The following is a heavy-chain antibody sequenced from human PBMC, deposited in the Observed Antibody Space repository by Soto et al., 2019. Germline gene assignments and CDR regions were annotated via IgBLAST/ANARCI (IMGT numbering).Heavy chain of an antibody. CDR3: ARCGLDYGMDV. CDR1: GGSISSYY. V-gene: IGHV4-4*07. D-gene: IGHD3-16*01. Sequence: SETLSLTCTVSGGSISSYYWCWTRQPAGKGLEWIGRFYPSGKTNYNPSLQSRLTMSADTSRNQFSLNLTSVTAADAAVYYCARCGLDYGMDVWGQGTTVTVSS. J-gene: IGHJ6*02. CDR2: FYPSGKT.